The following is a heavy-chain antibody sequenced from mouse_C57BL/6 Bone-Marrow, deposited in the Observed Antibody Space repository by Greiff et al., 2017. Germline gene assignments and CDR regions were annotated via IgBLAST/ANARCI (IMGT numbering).Heavy chain of an antibody. V-gene: IGHV1-72*01. D-gene: IGHD1-1*01. CDR3: ARYGSSYVWYFDV. J-gene: IGHJ1*03. CDR1: GYTFTSYW. CDR2: IDPNSGGT. Sequence: VQLQQPGAELVMPGASVKLSCKASGYTFTSYWMHWVKQRPGRGLEWIGRIDPNSGGTKYNEKFKSKATLTVDKPSSTAYMQLSSLTSEDSAVYYCARYGSSYVWYFDVWGTGTTVTVSS.